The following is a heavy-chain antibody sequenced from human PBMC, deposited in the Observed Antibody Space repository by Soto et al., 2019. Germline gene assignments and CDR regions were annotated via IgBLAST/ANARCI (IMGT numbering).Heavy chain of an antibody. J-gene: IGHJ4*01. Sequence: GGSLRLSCVGSGFTFSDSVMAWVRQAPGKGLEWLSVMSGDGRTRYALSVTGRFTISRDNSKNTLFLQMNSLRAEDAASYYCAKERLEEVGTFFEFWGHGILVTVSS. CDR2: MSGDGRT. V-gene: IGHV3-23*01. CDR1: GFTFSDSV. D-gene: IGHD6-13*01. CDR3: AKERLEEVGTFFEF.